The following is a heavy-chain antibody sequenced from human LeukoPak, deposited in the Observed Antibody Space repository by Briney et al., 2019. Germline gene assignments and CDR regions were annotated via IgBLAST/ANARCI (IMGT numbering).Heavy chain of an antibody. V-gene: IGHV3-30*02. CDR2: IRYDGSNK. D-gene: IGHD6-13*01. CDR3: ARTSAQHGIAAFFTTLRSLDY. J-gene: IGHJ4*02. CDR1: GFTFSSYG. Sequence: GGSLRLSCAASGFTFSSYGMHWVRQAPGKGLEWVAFIRYDGSNKYYADSVKGRFTISRDNSKNTLYLQMNSLRAEDTAAYYCARTSAQHGIAAFFTTLRSLDYWGQGTLVTVSS.